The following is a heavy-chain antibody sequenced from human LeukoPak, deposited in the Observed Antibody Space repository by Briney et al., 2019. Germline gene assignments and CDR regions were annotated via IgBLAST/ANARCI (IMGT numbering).Heavy chain of an antibody. CDR1: GYTFTDLY. D-gene: IGHD2-15*01. Sequence: DSVKVSCKTSGYTFTDLYIHWVRQAPGQGLEWMGRVNPNSGGTDYAQKFQGRVTMTEDTSTDTAYMELSSLRSEDTAVYYCATDRLCSGGSCYDYWGQGTLVTVSS. CDR3: ATDRLCSGGSCYDY. J-gene: IGHJ4*02. CDR2: VNPNSGGT. V-gene: IGHV1-2*06.